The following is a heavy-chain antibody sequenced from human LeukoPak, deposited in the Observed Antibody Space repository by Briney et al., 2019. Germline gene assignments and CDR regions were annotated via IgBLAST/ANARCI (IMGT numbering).Heavy chain of an antibody. J-gene: IGHJ4*02. CDR3: RGGGNIEEGIDY. CDR2: IKQDGSKK. V-gene: IGHV3-7*01. Sequence: GGSLRLPCVASGFPFSSYWMTWVRQAPGTGLEWVANIKQDGSKKSYVDSVKGRFTISRDNAKNSLYLQMNSLRAEDTAIYYCRGGGNIEEGIDYWGQEPLVTVSS. CDR1: GFPFSSYW. D-gene: IGHD3-16*01.